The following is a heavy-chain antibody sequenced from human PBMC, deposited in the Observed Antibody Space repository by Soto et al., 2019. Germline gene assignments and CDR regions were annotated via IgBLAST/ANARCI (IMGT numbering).Heavy chain of an antibody. J-gene: IGHJ4*02. Sequence: VGSLRLSGATSGFSFNDYAMYWVRQAPGQGLERVAIISSDGHHQFYLDNLRGRFTVSRDNSKNTLYLQMNSPRPEDTAVYYCSRGTYYPQSSGLHADYWGPGTVVTVSS. V-gene: IGHV3-30*03. CDR2: ISSDGHHQ. D-gene: IGHD3-22*01. CDR1: GFSFNDYA. CDR3: SRGTYYPQSSGLHADY.